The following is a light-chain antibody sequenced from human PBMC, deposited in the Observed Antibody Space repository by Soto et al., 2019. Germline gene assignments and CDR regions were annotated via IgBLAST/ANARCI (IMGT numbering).Light chain of an antibody. CDR3: QQCGSSPET. J-gene: IGKJ1*01. CDR2: GAS. CDR1: QSVSTN. V-gene: IGKV3-20*01. Sequence: EIVLTQSPGTLSLSPVEIATLSCRASQSVSTNLAWYQQKPGQAPRLLIYGASTRATDIPARFSGSGSGTDFTLTISRLEPEDFAVYYCQQCGSSPETFGQGTTGDIK.